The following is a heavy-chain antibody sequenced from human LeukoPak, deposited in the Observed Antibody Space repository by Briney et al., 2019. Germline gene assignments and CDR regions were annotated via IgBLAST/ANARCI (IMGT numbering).Heavy chain of an antibody. CDR2: IRYDGSNK. Sequence: GGSLRLSCAAAGLTFSNYGMHWVRQAPGKRLEWVAFIRYDGSNKYYADSVKGRFTISRDNSKNTLYLQMNSLRAEDTAVYYCAKAGQTDYYYYYMDVWGKGTTVTVPS. CDR3: AKAGQTDYYYYYMDV. J-gene: IGHJ6*03. CDR1: GLTFSNYG. D-gene: IGHD1-14*01. V-gene: IGHV3-30*02.